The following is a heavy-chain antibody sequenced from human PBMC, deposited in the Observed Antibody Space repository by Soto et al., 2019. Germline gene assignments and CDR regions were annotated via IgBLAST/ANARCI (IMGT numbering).Heavy chain of an antibody. Sequence: SETLSLTCTVSGGSISSYYWSWIRQPPGKGLEWIGYISYSGSINYNPSLKSRVTVSLDTSKNQFSLKLSSVTAADTAVYYCARARYFDWLSQYYFDYWDQGMLVTVSS. D-gene: IGHD3-9*01. J-gene: IGHJ4*02. CDR1: GGSISSYY. V-gene: IGHV4-59*01. CDR2: ISYSGSI. CDR3: ARARYFDWLSQYYFDY.